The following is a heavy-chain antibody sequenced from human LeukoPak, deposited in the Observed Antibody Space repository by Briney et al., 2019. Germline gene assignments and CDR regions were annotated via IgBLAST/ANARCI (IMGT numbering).Heavy chain of an antibody. J-gene: IGHJ4*02. V-gene: IGHV3-15*01. Sequence: GGSLRLSCVVSGFIFTNGWMSWVRQAPGKGLEWVGRIKRRNDSGTIDYGAPVKGRFTISRDDSKNTVYLQMNSLKTEDTAVYYCTAGLEKSDFDYWGQGTLVTVSS. D-gene: IGHD1-1*01. CDR1: GFIFTNGW. CDR3: TAGLEKSDFDY. CDR2: IKRRNDSGTI.